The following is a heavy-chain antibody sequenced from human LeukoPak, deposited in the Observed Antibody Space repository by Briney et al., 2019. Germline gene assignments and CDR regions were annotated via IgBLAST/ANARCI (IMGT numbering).Heavy chain of an antibody. CDR3: ARNSQSSGVWIIMNWFDP. D-gene: IGHD2-8*01. Sequence: GGSLRLSCAASGFTFSSYSMNWVRQAPGKGLEWVSSISSSGSYIYYADSVKGRFTISRDNAKNSLDPQMNSLRAEDTAVYYCARNSQSSGVWIIMNWFDPWGQGTLVTVSS. J-gene: IGHJ5*02. V-gene: IGHV3-21*01. CDR2: ISSSGSYI. CDR1: GFTFSSYS.